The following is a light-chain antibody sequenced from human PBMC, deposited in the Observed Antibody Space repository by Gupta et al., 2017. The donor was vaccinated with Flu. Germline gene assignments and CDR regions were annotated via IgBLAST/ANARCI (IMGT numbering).Light chain of an antibody. J-gene: IGLJ1*01. CDR3: SSFAGTTYV. CDR2: EVN. Sequence: QSALPQPPFAAGSPGQAVTISCTGTSSDVGGYDYVSWYQHHPGNAAKIMIYEVNKRPSGVPDRFSGSKSGNSASMTGAGLQAEDEADYYCSSFAGTTYVFGTGTKVTVL. CDR1: SSDVGGYDY. V-gene: IGLV2-8*01.